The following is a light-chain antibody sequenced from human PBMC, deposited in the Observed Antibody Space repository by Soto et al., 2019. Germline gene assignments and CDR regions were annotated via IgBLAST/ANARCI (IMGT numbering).Light chain of an antibody. V-gene: IGKV3D-15*01. CDR1: QRVSIL. Sequence: EIVMTQSPATLSVSRGERATLSCRASQRVSILLAWYQQKPGQAPRLLIFDASARAVDIPGRFSGSKSGTEFTLTISSLQPEDFAVYYCHAYDKWPPGTFGEGTKVDIK. CDR3: HAYDKWPPGT. CDR2: DAS. J-gene: IGKJ1*01.